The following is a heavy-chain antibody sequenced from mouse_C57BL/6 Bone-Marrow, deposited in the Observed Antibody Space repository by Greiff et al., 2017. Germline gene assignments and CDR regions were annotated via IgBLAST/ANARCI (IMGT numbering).Heavy chain of an antibody. V-gene: IGHV1-64*01. J-gene: IGHJ4*01. CDR1: GYTFTSYW. D-gene: IGHD1-1*01. CDR3: ARTDLLRRRGKLMDY. Sequence: QVQLQQPGAELVKPGASVKLSCKASGYTFTSYWMHWVKQRPGQGLAWIGMLHPNSGSTNYNEKFKSKATLTVDKSSSTAYVQLSSLTSEDSAVYYCARTDLLRRRGKLMDYWGQGTSVTVS. CDR2: LHPNSGST.